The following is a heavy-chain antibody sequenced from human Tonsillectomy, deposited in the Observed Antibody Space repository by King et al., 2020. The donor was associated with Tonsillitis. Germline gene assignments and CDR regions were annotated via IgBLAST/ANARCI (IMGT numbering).Heavy chain of an antibody. D-gene: IGHD6-19*01. CDR2: MSYDQTNK. V-gene: IGHV3-30*04. CDR3: ARSRDSSPPYYVDD. CDR1: GFTFNSHA. Sequence: VQLVESGGGVVQPGRSLRLSCAASGFTFNSHAMHWVRQAPGKGLEWVPLMSYDQTNKYHGDSVKGRFTISRDNSNDTLFLQMNSLRVEDTAFYYWARSRDSSPPYYVDDWGQGTLVTVSA. J-gene: IGHJ4*02.